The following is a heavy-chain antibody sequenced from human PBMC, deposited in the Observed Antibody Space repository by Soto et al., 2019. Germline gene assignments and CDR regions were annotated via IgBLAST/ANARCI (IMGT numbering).Heavy chain of an antibody. CDR2: IYPGDSDT. J-gene: IGHJ5*02. CDR1: GYSFTRNL. V-gene: IGHV5-51*01. Sequence: PGESLKISCKGFGYSFTRNLIGWVRQMPGKGLEWMGSIYPGDSDTRYSAFFEGQVVISPDKSISTAYLQWRTLEASCNARYYRARQANLAVSHVPVHRDYSWFDPWGQGTLVTVSS. D-gene: IGHD4-4*01. CDR3: ARQANLAVSHVPVHRDYSWFDP.